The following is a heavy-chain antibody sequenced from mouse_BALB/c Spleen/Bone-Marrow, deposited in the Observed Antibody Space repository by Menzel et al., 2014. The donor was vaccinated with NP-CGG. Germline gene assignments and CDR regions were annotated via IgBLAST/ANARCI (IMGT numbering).Heavy chain of an antibody. V-gene: IGHV5-9-3*01. J-gene: IGHJ2*01. CDR1: GFTFSSYA. CDR3: ARHGITRLLAY. D-gene: IGHD2-4*01. CDR2: ISSGGSYT. Sequence: EVQGVESGGGLVKPGGSLKLSCAASGFTFSSYAMSWVRQTPEKRLEWVATISSGGSYTYYPDSVKGRFTISRDNAKNTLYLQMSSLRSEDTAMYYCARHGITRLLAYWGQGTTLTVSS.